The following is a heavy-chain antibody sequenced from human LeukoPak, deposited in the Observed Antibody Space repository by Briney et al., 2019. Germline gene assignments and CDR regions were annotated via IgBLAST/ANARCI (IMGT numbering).Heavy chain of an antibody. V-gene: IGHV4-59*08. J-gene: IGHJ6*03. Sequence: SETLSLTCTVSGGSISSYYWSWIRQPPGKGLEWIGYIYYSGSTNYNPSLKSRFTISVDTSKNQFSLKLSSVTAADTAVYYCARXKPXXXXXVPEDYXYXXMXXXGKGTTVTXSS. CDR3: ARXKPXXXXXVPEDYXYXXMXX. CDR1: GGSISSYY. CDR2: IYYSGST. D-gene: IGHD2-2*01.